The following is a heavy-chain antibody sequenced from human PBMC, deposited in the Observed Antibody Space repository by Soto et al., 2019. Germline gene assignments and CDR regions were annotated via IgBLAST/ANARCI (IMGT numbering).Heavy chain of an antibody. CDR3: AGGNSLWFGELLGDYYYGMDV. CDR1: GYSFTSYW. D-gene: IGHD3-10*01. CDR2: IDPSDSYT. Sequence: PGESLKISCKGSGYSFTSYWISWVRQMPGKGLEWMGRIDPSDSYTNYSPSFQGHVTISADKSISTAYLQWSSLKASDTAMYYCAGGNSLWFGELLGDYYYGMDVWGQGTTVTVSS. V-gene: IGHV5-10-1*01. J-gene: IGHJ6*02.